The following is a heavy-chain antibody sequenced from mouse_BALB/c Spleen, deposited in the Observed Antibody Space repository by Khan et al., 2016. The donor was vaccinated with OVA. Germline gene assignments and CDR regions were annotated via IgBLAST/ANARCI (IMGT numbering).Heavy chain of an antibody. V-gene: IGHV1-7*01. D-gene: IGHD1-1*01. CDR3: ARRGLRWDFDY. CDR2: INPSTAYT. Sequence: VQLQQPGAELAKPGASVKMSCKASGYTFINYWILWVKQRPGQGLEWIGYINPSTAYTEYNQNFKDKATLTADKSSRTAYMQLSSLTSEDSAVYYCARRGLRWDFDYWGQGTTLTVSS. CDR1: GYTFINYW. J-gene: IGHJ2*01.